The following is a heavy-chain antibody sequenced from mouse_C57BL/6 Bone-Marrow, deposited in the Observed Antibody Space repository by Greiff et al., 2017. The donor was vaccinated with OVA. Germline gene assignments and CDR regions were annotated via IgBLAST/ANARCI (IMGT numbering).Heavy chain of an antibody. CDR3: ARRGRDAMDY. CDR1: GYTFTGYW. CDR2: FLPGSGST. J-gene: IGHJ4*01. V-gene: IGHV1-9*01. Sequence: VQLHQSGAELMKPGASVKLSCKATGYTFTGYWIEWVKQRPGHGLEWIGEFLPGSGSTNYSEKFKGKATFTADTSSNTAYMQLSSLTTEDSAIYYCARRGRDAMDYWGQGTSVTVSS.